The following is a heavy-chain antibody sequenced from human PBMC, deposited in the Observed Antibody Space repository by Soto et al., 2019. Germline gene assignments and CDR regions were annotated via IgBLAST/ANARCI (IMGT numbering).Heavy chain of an antibody. V-gene: IGHV4-34*01. D-gene: IGHD3-3*01. CDR2: INHSGSA. J-gene: IGHJ5*02. Sequence: PSETLSLTCAVYGGSFSGYYWSWIRQPPGKGLEWIGEINHSGSANYNPSLKSRVTISVDTSKNQFSLKLSSVTAADTVVYYCARGRVNYDFWSGYYQPVFDPWGQGTLVTVSS. CDR3: ARGRVNYDFWSGYYQPVFDP. CDR1: GGSFSGYY.